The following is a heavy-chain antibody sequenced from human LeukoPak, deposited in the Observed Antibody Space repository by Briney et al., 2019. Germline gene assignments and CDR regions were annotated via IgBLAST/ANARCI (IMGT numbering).Heavy chain of an antibody. D-gene: IGHD5-12*01. J-gene: IGHJ4*02. CDR2: ISWNSGTI. Sequence: SGGSLRLSCAASGFTFDDYAMHWVRQAPGKGLEWVSGISWNSGTIGYADSVKGRFTISRDNAKNSLYLQMNSLRAEDTALYYCAKGSGYDNEVYFDYWGQGTLVTVSS. CDR1: GFTFDDYA. V-gene: IGHV3-9*01. CDR3: AKGSGYDNEVYFDY.